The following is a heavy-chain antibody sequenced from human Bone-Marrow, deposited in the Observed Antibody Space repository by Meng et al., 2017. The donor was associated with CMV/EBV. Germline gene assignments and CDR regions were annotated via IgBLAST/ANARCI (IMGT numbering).Heavy chain of an antibody. CDR3: ARGGVVIADDY. D-gene: IGHD2-21*01. Sequence: GESLKISCAASGFIFSSYTMHWVRQAPGKGLEWVSSISSSSSYIYYADSVKGRFTISRDNAKNSLYLQMNSLRAEDTAVYYCARGGVVIADDYWGQGTRVTVSS. V-gene: IGHV3-21*01. CDR1: GFIFSSYT. CDR2: ISSSSSYI. J-gene: IGHJ4*02.